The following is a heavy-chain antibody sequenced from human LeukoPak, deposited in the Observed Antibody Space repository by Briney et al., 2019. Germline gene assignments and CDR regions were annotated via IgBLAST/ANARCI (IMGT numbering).Heavy chain of an antibody. J-gene: IGHJ5*02. CDR2: ITPNSGGT. V-gene: IGHV1-2*02. CDR1: GYTFTAYY. CDR3: ARGFRLSAIEDWFDP. Sequence: ASVKVSCKASGYTFTAYYMHWVRLAPGQGLEWMGWITPNSGGTKYAQRFQGRVTMTRDTSISTAYMELSGLRSDDTAVYYCARGFRLSAIEDWFDPWGQGTLVTVSS. D-gene: IGHD2-2*02.